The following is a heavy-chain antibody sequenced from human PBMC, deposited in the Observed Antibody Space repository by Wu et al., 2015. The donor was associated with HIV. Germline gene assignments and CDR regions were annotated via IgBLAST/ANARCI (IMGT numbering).Heavy chain of an antibody. CDR2: IHYNGRT. D-gene: IGHD6-19*01. Sequence: QVQLQQWGTGFLKASETLSLNCAVYGGSFSGFFWSWVRQSPEKGLEWIGEIHYNGRTNYNPSLRSRVTISIDTSKNQFSLKLASVTAADTALYFCARGPLTDGIEVAGPLRHWGQGTLVVVSS. J-gene: IGHJ4*02. CDR1: GGSFSGFF. CDR3: ARGPLTDGIEVAGPLRH. V-gene: IGHV4-34*02.